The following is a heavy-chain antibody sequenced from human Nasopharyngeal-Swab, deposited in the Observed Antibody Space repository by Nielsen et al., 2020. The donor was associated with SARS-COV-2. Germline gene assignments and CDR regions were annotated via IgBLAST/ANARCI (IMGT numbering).Heavy chain of an antibody. Sequence: GESLKISCTASGFNFSDYGMHWVRQAPGNGLEWVAVVWHDGNNKYHAESVKGRFTISRDNSKNTMYLQMNSLTVDDSAMYYCARVSTAGDYWGQGTLVTVSS. J-gene: IGHJ4*02. CDR2: VWHDGNNK. CDR1: GFNFSDYG. V-gene: IGHV3-33*01. CDR3: ARVSTAGDY. D-gene: IGHD2-8*02.